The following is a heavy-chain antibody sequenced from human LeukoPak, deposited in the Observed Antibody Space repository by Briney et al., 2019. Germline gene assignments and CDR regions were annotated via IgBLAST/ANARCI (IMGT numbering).Heavy chain of an antibody. CDR2: IYPRDGST. V-gene: IGHV1-46*01. Sequence: ASVKVSCKASGYTFTSNYIHWVRQAPGQGLEWMGMIYPRDGSTSYAQKFQGRVTMTEDTSTDTAYMELSSLRSEDTAVYYCATMTTDLKNCGGDCYHFDYWGQGTLVTVSS. CDR3: ATMTTDLKNCGGDCYHFDY. CDR1: GYTFTSNY. J-gene: IGHJ4*02. D-gene: IGHD2-21*02.